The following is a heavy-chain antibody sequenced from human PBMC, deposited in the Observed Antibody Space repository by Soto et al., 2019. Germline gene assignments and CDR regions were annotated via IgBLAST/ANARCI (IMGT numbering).Heavy chain of an antibody. V-gene: IGHV1-18*01. Sequence: ASVTVSCKASGYTFTSYGISWVRQAPGQGLEWMGWISAYNGNTNYAQKLQGRVTMTTDTSTSTSYMELRSLRSDDTAVYYCARREFITMVRGVSYYMDVWGKGTTVTVSS. CDR3: ARREFITMVRGVSYYMDV. D-gene: IGHD3-10*01. CDR1: GYTFTSYG. J-gene: IGHJ6*03. CDR2: ISAYNGNT.